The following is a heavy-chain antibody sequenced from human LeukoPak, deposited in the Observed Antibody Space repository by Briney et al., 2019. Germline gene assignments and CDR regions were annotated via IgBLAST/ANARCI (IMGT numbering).Heavy chain of an antibody. J-gene: IGHJ4*02. Sequence: GGSLRLSCAASGFTFSSYAMGWVRQAPGKGLEWVSAISGSGGSTYYADSVKGRFTISRDNSKNTLYLQMNSLRAEDTAVYYCAKDSGYSYGQPPHFDYWGQGTLVTVSS. D-gene: IGHD5-18*01. CDR3: AKDSGYSYGQPPHFDY. CDR1: GFTFSSYA. V-gene: IGHV3-23*01. CDR2: ISGSGGST.